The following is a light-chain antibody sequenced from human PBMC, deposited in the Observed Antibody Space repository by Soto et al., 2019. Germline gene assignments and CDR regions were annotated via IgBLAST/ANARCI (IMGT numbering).Light chain of an antibody. Sequence: EIVLTQSPGTLSLSPGERATLSCRATQSVSSNYLAWYQHKPGQAPRLLVYGAFTRATGIPDRFTGSGSGTDFTLTISGLESEDSAVYYCHQYKSWPRGTFGPGTKVEIK. J-gene: IGKJ3*01. V-gene: IGKV3-20*01. CDR3: HQYKSWPRGT. CDR2: GAF. CDR1: QSVSSNY.